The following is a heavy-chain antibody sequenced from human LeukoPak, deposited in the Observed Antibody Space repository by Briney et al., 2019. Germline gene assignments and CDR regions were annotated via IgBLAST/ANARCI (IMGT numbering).Heavy chain of an antibody. CDR3: AKGSRGSYDY. CDR1: GFIFNSYA. Sequence: GGSLRLSCAASGFIFNSYAMAWVRQGPEKGLEWVSSITDSGIRTYYADSVKGRFTISRDNSKNTLFLQMNSLRAEDTAVYYCAKGSRGSYDYWGQGTLVTASS. D-gene: IGHD1-26*01. V-gene: IGHV3-23*01. CDR2: ITDSGIRT. J-gene: IGHJ4*02.